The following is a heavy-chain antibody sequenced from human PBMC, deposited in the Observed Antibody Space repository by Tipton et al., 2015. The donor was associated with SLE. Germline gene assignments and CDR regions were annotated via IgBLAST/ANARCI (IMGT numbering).Heavy chain of an antibody. J-gene: IGHJ2*01. CDR2: IYYSGST. V-gene: IGHV4-39*07. CDR3: ARGYCSGGSCSYWYFDL. Sequence: LRLSCTVSGGSISSGSYYWGWIRQPPGKGLEWIGSIYYSGSTNYNPSLKGRVTISVDTSKNQFSLKLSSVTAADTAVYYCARGYCSGGSCSYWYFDLWGRGTLVTVSS. CDR1: GGSISSGSYY. D-gene: IGHD2-15*01.